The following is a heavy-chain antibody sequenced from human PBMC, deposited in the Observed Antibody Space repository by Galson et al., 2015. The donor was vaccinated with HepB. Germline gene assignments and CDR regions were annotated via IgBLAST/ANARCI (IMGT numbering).Heavy chain of an antibody. CDR2: IYPGDSDT. CDR3: ARLHPNPVVPAAIGVYYYYGMDV. CDR1: GYSFTSYW. J-gene: IGHJ6*02. Sequence: QSGAEVKKPGESLKISCKGSGYSFTSYWIGWVRQMPGKGLEWMGIIYPGDSDTRYSPSFQGQVTISADKSISTAYLQWSSLKASDTAMYYCARLHPNPVVPAAIGVYYYYGMDVWGPGTTVTVSS. D-gene: IGHD2-2*02. V-gene: IGHV5-51*01.